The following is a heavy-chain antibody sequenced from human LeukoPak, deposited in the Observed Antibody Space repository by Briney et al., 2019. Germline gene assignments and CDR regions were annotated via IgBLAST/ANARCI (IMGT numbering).Heavy chain of an antibody. CDR2: ISGSGGST. D-gene: IGHD3-3*01. CDR1: GFTFSSYA. CDR3: AKDNEDYDFWSGYYYFDY. V-gene: IGHV3-23*01. J-gene: IGHJ4*02. Sequence: GGSLRLSCAASGFTFSSYAMSWVRQAPGKGLEWVSAISGSGGSTYYADSVKGRFTISRDNSKSTPYLQMNSLRAEDTAVYYCAKDNEDYDFWSGYYYFDYWGQGTLVTVSS.